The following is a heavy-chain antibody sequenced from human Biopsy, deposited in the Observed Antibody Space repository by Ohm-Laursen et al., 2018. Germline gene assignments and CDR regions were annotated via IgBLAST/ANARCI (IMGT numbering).Heavy chain of an antibody. CDR2: IYYSVMT. V-gene: IGHV4-59*01. D-gene: IGHD4-11*01. J-gene: IGHJ6*02. Sequence: QTLSLTCAASGFSFSDYHMRWIRQPPGKGLEWIGHIYYSVMTNYNPSLQSRVSISVDTSRNQVSLTLSSVTAADTAVYYCARDSGILNYGNFKYYHYYGMDVWGQGTKVTVSS. CDR3: ARDSGILNYGNFKYYHYYGMDV. CDR1: GFSFSDYH.